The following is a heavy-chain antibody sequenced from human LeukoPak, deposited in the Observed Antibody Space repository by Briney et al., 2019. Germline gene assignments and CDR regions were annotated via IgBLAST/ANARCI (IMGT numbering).Heavy chain of an antibody. CDR2: INHSGST. J-gene: IGHJ6*02. CDR3: ARGDIVVVVAASRANSYYYGMDV. CDR1: GGSFSGYY. V-gene: IGHV4-34*01. Sequence: KASETLSLTCAVYGGSFSGYYWSWIRQPPGKGLEWIGEINHSGSTNYNPSLMSRVTISVDTSKNQSSLKLSSVTAGHTAVYYCARGDIVVVVAASRANSYYYGMDVWGQGTTVTVSS. D-gene: IGHD2-15*01.